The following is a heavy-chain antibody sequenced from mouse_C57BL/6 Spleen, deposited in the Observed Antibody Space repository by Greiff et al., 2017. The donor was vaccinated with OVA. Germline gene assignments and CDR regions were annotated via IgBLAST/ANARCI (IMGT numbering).Heavy chain of an antibody. J-gene: IGHJ2*01. CDR3: ARVYDGYSYYFDY. Sequence: QVQLQQPGAELVMPGASVKLSCKASGYTFTSYWMHWVKQRPGQGLEWIGEIDPSDSYTNYNQKFKGKSTLTVDKSSSTAYMQLSSLTSEDSAVYYGARVYDGYSYYFDYWGQGTTLTVSS. CDR2: IDPSDSYT. V-gene: IGHV1-69*01. D-gene: IGHD2-3*01. CDR1: GYTFTSYW.